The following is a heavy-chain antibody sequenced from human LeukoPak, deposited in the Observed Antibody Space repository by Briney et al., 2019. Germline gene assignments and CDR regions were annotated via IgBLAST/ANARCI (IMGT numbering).Heavy chain of an antibody. D-gene: IGHD4-23*01. V-gene: IGHV3-7*01. CDR2: IKQDGSEK. Sequence: GGSLRLSCAASEFTFSSYWMSWVRQAPGKGLEWVANIKQDGSEKYYVDSVKGRFTISRDNAKNSLYLQMNSLRAEDTAVYYCARVYGGNSVGGFDIWGQGTMVTISS. CDR3: ARVYGGNSVGGFDI. CDR1: EFTFSSYW. J-gene: IGHJ3*02.